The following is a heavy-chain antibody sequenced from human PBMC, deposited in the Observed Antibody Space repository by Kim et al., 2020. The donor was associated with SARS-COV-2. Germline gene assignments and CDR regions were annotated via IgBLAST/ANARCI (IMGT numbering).Heavy chain of an antibody. D-gene: IGHD4-17*01. Sequence: ASVKVSCKASGYTFTGYYMHWVRQAPGQGLEWMGRINPNSGGTNYAQKFQGRVTMTRDTSISTAYMELSRLRSDDTAVYYCARPNTVTTWYFDLWGRGTLVTVSS. CDR3: ARPNTVTTWYFDL. V-gene: IGHV1-2*06. CDR2: INPNSGGT. J-gene: IGHJ2*01. CDR1: GYTFTGYY.